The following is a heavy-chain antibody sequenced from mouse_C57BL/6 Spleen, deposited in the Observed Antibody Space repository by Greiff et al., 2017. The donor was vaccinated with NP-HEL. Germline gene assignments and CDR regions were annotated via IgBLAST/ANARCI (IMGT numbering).Heavy chain of an antibody. J-gene: IGHJ2*01. CDR2: ISSGSSTI. V-gene: IGHV5-17*01. D-gene: IGHD2-3*01. CDR1: GFTFSDYG. CDR3: ARRWLLYFDY. Sequence: EVQRVESGGGLVKPGGSLKLSCEASGFTFSDYGMHWVRQAPEKGLEWVAYISSGSSTIYYADTVKGRFTISRDNAKNTLFLQMTSLRSEDTAMYYCARRWLLYFDYWGQGTTLTVSS.